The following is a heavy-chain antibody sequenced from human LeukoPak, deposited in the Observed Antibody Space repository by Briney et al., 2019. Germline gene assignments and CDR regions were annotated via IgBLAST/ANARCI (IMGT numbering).Heavy chain of an antibody. CDR2: ISSSGTTI. CDR3: ARTNWKDY. V-gene: IGHV3-48*03. D-gene: IGHD1-1*01. J-gene: IGHJ4*02. Sequence: GSLRLSCAASGFTFSSYEMNWVRQAPGKGLEWVSYISSSGTTIYYADSVKGRFTISRDNAKNSLYLQLNSLRAEDTAIYYCARTNWKDYWGQGTLVTVSS. CDR1: GFTFSSYE.